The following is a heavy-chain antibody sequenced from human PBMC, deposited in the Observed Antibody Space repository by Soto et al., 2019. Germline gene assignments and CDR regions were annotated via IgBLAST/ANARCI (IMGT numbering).Heavy chain of an antibody. CDR2: MSGSSSTT. J-gene: IGHJ4*02. V-gene: IGHV3-23*01. CDR3: AKNQERELPRVIDF. CDR1: GLTFSNYA. Sequence: PSETLSLSCATSGLTFSNYAMSWVRQAPGGGLEWVSSMSGSSSTTYYADSVRGRFTISRDRSKNTLYLQMSSLRAEDTALYYCAKNQERELPRVIDFWGQGTLVTVSS. D-gene: IGHD1-7*01.